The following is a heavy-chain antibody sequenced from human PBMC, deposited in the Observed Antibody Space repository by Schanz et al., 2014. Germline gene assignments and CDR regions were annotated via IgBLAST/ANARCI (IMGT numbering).Heavy chain of an antibody. D-gene: IGHD3-10*01. Sequence: QVQLVQSGVEVKRPGASVRVSCKASGYSFTDYAIHWVRQAPGQGLEWMGWISGYNGDTNYAPKFQDRVTMTTDTSTGITSLELRNLKSDDTAVYYCVRDAGWAFGDYHGMDVWGQGTSVTDSS. CDR1: GYSFTDYA. CDR3: VRDAGWAFGDYHGMDV. J-gene: IGHJ6*02. CDR2: ISGYNGDT. V-gene: IGHV1-18*01.